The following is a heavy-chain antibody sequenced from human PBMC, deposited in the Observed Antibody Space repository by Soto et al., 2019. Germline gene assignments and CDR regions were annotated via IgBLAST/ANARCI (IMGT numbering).Heavy chain of an antibody. CDR1: GFTFSSYA. Sequence: QVQLVESGGGVVQPRRSLRLSCAASGFTFSSYAMHWVRQAPGKGLEWVAVISYDGSNKYYADSVKGRFTISRDNSKNTLYLQMNSLRAEDTAVYYCARDYCSGGSCLYFDYWGQGTLVTVSS. CDR2: ISYDGSNK. CDR3: ARDYCSGGSCLYFDY. V-gene: IGHV3-30-3*01. J-gene: IGHJ4*02. D-gene: IGHD2-15*01.